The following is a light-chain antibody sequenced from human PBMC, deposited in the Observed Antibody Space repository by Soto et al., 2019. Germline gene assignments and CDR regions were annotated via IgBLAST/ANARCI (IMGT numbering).Light chain of an antibody. V-gene: IGKV1-5*01. Sequence: DIHMTQSPSTLPASAGDRVTITCRASQSISSWLAWYQQKPGKAPKLLIYDASSLESGVLSRFSGSGSGTEFTLTISSLQPDDFATYYCQQYNSYSGTFGQGTKVDIK. CDR3: QQYNSYSGT. J-gene: IGKJ1*01. CDR1: QSISSW. CDR2: DAS.